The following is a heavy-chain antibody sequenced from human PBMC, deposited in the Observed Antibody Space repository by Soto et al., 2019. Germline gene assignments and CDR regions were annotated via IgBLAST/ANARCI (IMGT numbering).Heavy chain of an antibody. D-gene: IGHD3-16*01. CDR2: IIPLFGTA. J-gene: IGHJ4*02. V-gene: IGHV1-69*01. CDR1: GGTFSRHS. CDR3: ARGWGYETTDYYYAY. Sequence: QVQLVQSGAEVRKPGSSVKVSCKASGGTFSRHSVSWVRQAPGQGLEWMGGIIPLFGTANHAQKFQGRVTIIADESTSTVYMELSSLRSEDTAIYYCARGWGYETTDYYYAYWGQGTLVIVSS.